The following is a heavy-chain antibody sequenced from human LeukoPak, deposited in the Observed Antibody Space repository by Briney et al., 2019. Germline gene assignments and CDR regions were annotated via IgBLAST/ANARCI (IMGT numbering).Heavy chain of an antibody. D-gene: IGHD6-13*01. Sequence: GGSLRLSCAASGFTFSYYSMNWVRQAPGKGLEWVSSISSSSEYIYYADAVKSRFTISRDNAKYPLYLRMKSVRTVDTCLDYCAASIAYRGSWFADYWGQGTLVTVFS. CDR2: ISSSSEYI. V-gene: IGHV3-21*01. CDR1: GFTFSYYS. J-gene: IGHJ4*02. CDR3: AASIAYRGSWFADY.